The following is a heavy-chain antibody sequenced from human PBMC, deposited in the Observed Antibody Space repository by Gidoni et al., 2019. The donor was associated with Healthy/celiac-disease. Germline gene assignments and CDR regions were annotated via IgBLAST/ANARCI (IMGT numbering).Heavy chain of an antibody. J-gene: IGHJ4*02. V-gene: IGHV3-30*18. Sequence: QVQLVESGGGVVQPGRSLRLSCAASGFTFSSYGMHWVRQAPGKGLEWVAVISYDGSNKYYADSVKGRFTISRDNSKNTLYLQMHSLRAEDTAVYYCAKDWGVDGDYKVEDHDYWGQGTLVTVSS. CDR2: ISYDGSNK. CDR1: GFTFSSYG. CDR3: AKDWGVDGDYKVEDHDY. D-gene: IGHD4-17*01.